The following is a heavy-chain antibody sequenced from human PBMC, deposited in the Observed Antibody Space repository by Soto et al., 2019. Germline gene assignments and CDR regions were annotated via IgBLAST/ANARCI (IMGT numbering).Heavy chain of an antibody. J-gene: IGHJ3*02. CDR1: GFTFDDYA. CDR2: ISWNSGSI. V-gene: IGHV3-9*01. Sequence: GGSLRLSCAASGFTFDDYAMHWVRQAPGKGLEWVSGISWNSGSIGYADSVKGRFTISRDNAKNSLYLQMNSLRAEDTALYYCAKLSSDAFDIWGQGTMVTVSS. CDR3: AKLSSDAFDI. D-gene: IGHD3-16*02.